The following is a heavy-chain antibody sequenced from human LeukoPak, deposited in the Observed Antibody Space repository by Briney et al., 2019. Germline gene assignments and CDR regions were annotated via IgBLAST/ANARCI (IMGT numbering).Heavy chain of an antibody. CDR2: IVPTFETA. CDR1: GGALGSYS. Sequence: SVKVSCKTSGGALGSYSISWVRQAPGQGLEWMGGIVPTFETANYAQKFQDRLTITADESTDTVYMELSSLTSEDTAVYYCARDRGHCDTARCYINWFDPWGQGTLVTVSP. CDR3: ARDRGHCDTARCYINWFDP. V-gene: IGHV1-69*13. D-gene: IGHD5-18*01. J-gene: IGHJ5*02.